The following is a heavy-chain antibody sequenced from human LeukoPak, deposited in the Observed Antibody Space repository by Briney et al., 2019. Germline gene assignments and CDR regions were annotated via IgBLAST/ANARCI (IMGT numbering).Heavy chain of an antibody. CDR1: GGTFSSYA. V-gene: IGHV1-69*05. CDR2: IIPIFGTA. D-gene: IGHD3-3*01. Sequence: SVRVSCKASGGTFSSYAISWVRQAPGQGLEWMGRIIPIFGTANYAQKFQGRVTITTDESTSTAYMELSSLRSEDTAVYYCARDRGTIFGVVIIPGYFDYWGQGTLVTVSS. J-gene: IGHJ4*02. CDR3: ARDRGTIFGVVIIPGYFDY.